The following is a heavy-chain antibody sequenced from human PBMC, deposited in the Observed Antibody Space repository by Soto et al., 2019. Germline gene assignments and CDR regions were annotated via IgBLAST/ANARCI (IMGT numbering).Heavy chain of an antibody. CDR3: ARGPDVYSGSYWGVAFDI. CDR2: MNPNSGNT. J-gene: IGHJ3*02. D-gene: IGHD1-26*01. CDR1: GYTFTSYD. V-gene: IGHV1-8*01. Sequence: QVQLVQSGAEVKKPGASVKVSCKASGYTFTSYDINWVRQATGQGLEWMGWMNPNSGNTGYAQKFQGRVTMTRNTSISTAYMELSSLRSEDTAVYYRARGPDVYSGSYWGVAFDIWGQGTMVTVSS.